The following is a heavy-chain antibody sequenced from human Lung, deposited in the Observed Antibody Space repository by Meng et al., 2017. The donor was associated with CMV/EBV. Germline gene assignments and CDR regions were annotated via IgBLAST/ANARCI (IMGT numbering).Heavy chain of an antibody. J-gene: IGHJ3*02. D-gene: IGHD3-3*01. CDR3: ARRVGDYLSAASGVFDI. CDR1: GYSFTSHW. Sequence: GESXKISCKSSGYSFTSHWIAWVRQMSGKGLEWMAIIYPGDSDTRNSPSLQGQVTISVDKSITTASLPWSSLRASDTAMYFCARRVGDYLSAASGVFDIWGQGXMVTVSS. V-gene: IGHV5-51*01. CDR2: IYPGDSDT.